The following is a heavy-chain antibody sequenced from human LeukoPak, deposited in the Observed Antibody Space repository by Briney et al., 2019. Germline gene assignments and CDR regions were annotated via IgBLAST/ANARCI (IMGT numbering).Heavy chain of an antibody. CDR3: ARGGPFKYYYDSSGYPDY. Sequence: SQTLSLTCTVSGGSISSGGYYWSWIRQHPGKGLEWIGYIYCSGSTYYNPSLKSRVTISVDTSKNQFSLKLSSVTAADTAVYYCARGGPFKYYYDSSGYPDYWGQGTLVTVSS. J-gene: IGHJ4*02. D-gene: IGHD3-22*01. V-gene: IGHV4-31*03. CDR2: IYCSGST. CDR1: GGSISSGGYY.